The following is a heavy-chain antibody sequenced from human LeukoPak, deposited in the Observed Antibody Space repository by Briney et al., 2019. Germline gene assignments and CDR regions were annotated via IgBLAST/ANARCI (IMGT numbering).Heavy chain of an antibody. V-gene: IGHV1-2*02. J-gene: IGHJ4*02. D-gene: IGHD3-22*01. CDR3: ARGRGSWYDSSGSPYIRLDY. Sequence: ASVKVSCKASGYTFTGYFIHWVRQAPGQGLEWMGWINPDSGGTNNAQKFQGRVTTTRDTSISTAYMELSRLRSDDSAMYYCARGRGSWYDSSGSPYIRLDYWGQGTLVTVSS. CDR2: INPDSGGT. CDR1: GYTFTGYF.